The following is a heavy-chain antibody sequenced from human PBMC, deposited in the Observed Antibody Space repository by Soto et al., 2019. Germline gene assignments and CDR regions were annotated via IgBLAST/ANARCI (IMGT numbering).Heavy chain of an antibody. CDR1: ADSISTVDYF. Sequence: LSLTCSVSADSISTVDYFWAWIRQPPGQALEYIGYIYKSTTTYYNPSFESRVAISLDTSKSQFSLTVTSVTAADTAVYFCARGRYCLTGRCFPNWFDSWGQGTLVTVSS. CDR3: ARGRYCLTGRCFPNWFDS. CDR2: IYKSTTT. J-gene: IGHJ5*01. D-gene: IGHD2-15*01. V-gene: IGHV4-30-4*01.